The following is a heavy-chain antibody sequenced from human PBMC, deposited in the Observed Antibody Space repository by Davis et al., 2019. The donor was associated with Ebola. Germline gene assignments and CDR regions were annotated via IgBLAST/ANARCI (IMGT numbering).Heavy chain of an antibody. CDR2: IGSDGVTT. J-gene: IGHJ4*02. D-gene: IGHD3-3*01. CDR3: VQKKVGYYPFDY. CDR1: GFTLNIYA. Sequence: GGPLRLSCAASGFTLNIYAMTWVRQAPGKGLDWVSVIGSDGVTTHYADSVKGRFTISRDDSKNMLYLQMNSLRGEDTAIYYCVQKKVGYYPFDYWGQGTLVTVSS. V-gene: IGHV3-23*01.